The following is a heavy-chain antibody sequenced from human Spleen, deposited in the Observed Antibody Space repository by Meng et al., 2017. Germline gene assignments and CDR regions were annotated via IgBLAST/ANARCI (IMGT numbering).Heavy chain of an antibody. CDR1: GFSFRSFW. CDR2: INLDGSEK. J-gene: IGHJ4*02. Sequence: GESLKISCAASGFSFRSFWMGWVRQAPGKGLEWVANINLDGSEKYYVDSVKGRFTISRDNAKNTLYLQMNSLRAEDTAVYYCARDLGGIFAYWGQGALVTVSS. D-gene: IGHD6-13*01. V-gene: IGHV3-7*01. CDR3: ARDLGGIFAY.